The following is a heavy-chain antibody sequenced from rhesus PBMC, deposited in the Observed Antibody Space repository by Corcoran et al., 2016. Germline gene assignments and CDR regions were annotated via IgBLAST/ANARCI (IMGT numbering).Heavy chain of an antibody. Sequence: QVQLQESGPGLVEPSETLSLTCAVSGGSISSSNWWGGLRQPPGKGLEWIGYISGSSGSTYYNPSLKSRVTISTDTSKNQFSLKLSSVTAADTAVYYCARDPSLRSWNNMDGLDSWGQGVVVTVSS. CDR2: ISGSSGST. V-gene: IGHV4-65*01. CDR1: GGSISSSNW. CDR3: ARDPSLRSWNNMDGLDS. J-gene: IGHJ6*01. D-gene: IGHD1-20*01.